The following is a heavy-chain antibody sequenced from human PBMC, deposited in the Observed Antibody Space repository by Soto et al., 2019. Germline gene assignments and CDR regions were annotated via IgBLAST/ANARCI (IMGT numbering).Heavy chain of an antibody. CDR2: ISGSGGST. CDR3: AKELGSGSGGGYFDY. D-gene: IGHD3-10*01. V-gene: IGHV3-23*01. Sequence: PGGSLRLSCAGSGFTFSSYAMSRVHQAPGKGLEWVSAISGSGGSTYYADSVKGRFTISRDNSKNTLYLQMNSLRAEDTAVYYCAKELGSGSGGGYFDYWGQGTLVTVSS. J-gene: IGHJ4*02. CDR1: GFTFSSYA.